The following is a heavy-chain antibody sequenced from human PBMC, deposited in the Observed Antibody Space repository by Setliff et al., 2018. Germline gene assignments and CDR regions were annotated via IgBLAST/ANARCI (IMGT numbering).Heavy chain of an antibody. CDR3: ARALASGSYYGQSSYYMVI. J-gene: IGHJ6*03. Sequence: PSETLSLTCSVSGASISSYFWTWIRQPPGKGLEWIGNIHTSESTKYNPSLKSRVTISLDTSKRQFSLKLTSVTAADTAVYYCARALASGSYYGQSSYYMVIWGKGTTVTVSS. D-gene: IGHD3-10*01. V-gene: IGHV4-4*08. CDR2: IHTSEST. CDR1: GASISSYF.